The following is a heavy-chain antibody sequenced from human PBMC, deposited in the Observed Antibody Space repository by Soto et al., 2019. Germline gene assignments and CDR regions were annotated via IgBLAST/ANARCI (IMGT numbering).Heavy chain of an antibody. Sequence: GGSLRLSCAASGFTFSSYGMHWVRQAPGKGLEWVAVISYDGSNKYYAGSVKGRFTISRDNSKNTLYLQMNSLRAEDTAVYYCAKNSGRGYSYGLLMDYGMDVWGQGTTGTVSS. V-gene: IGHV3-30*18. CDR2: ISYDGSNK. CDR3: AKNSGRGYSYGLLMDYGMDV. CDR1: GFTFSSYG. D-gene: IGHD5-18*01. J-gene: IGHJ6*02.